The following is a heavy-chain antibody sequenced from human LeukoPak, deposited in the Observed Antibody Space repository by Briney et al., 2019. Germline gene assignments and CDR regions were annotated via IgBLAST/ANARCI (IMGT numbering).Heavy chain of an antibody. V-gene: IGHV3-74*01. CDR1: GYTFSRYW. Sequence: GGSLRLSCVGSGYTFSRYWMHWVRQAPGKGLVWVSRINEDGSTTDYADSVKGRFTISRDNAKNTPFLQMNSLRAEDTAVYYCATSGGEIGESFNVYYFDYWGQGTLVTVSS. J-gene: IGHJ4*02. D-gene: IGHD3-10*01. CDR2: INEDGSTT. CDR3: ATSGGEIGESFNVYYFDY.